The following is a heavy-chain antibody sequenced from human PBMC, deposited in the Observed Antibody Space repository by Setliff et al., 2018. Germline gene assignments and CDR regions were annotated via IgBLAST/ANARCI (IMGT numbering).Heavy chain of an antibody. V-gene: IGHV1-18*01. Sequence: ASVKVSCKASGHTFITFGISWVRQAPGQGLEWMGWISAYSDDTKYAEKFQGRVTMTMDTSTGTAYMELRSLRSDDTAVYYCARRVGSVGIQLPDYWGQGTLVTVSS. CDR2: ISAYSDDT. D-gene: IGHD5-18*01. J-gene: IGHJ4*02. CDR3: ARRVGSVGIQLPDY. CDR1: GHTFITFG.